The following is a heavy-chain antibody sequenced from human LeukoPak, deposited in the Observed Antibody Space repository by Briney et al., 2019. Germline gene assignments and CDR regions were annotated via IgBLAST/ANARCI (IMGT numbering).Heavy chain of an antibody. J-gene: IGHJ4*02. D-gene: IGHD1-26*01. V-gene: IGHV1-18*01. CDR2: ISAYNGNT. CDR3: ATARYVGDPLHPHYFDY. Sequence: ASVKVSCKASGYTFTSYGISWVRQAPGQGLEWMGWISAYNGNTNYAQKLQGRVTMTTDTSTSTAYMELRSLRPDDTAVYYCATARYVGDPLHPHYFDYWGQGTLVTVSS. CDR1: GYTFTSYG.